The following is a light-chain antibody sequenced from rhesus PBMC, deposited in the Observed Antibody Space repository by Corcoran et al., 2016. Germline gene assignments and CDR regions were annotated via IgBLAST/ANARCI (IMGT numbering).Light chain of an antibody. CDR2: KAA. Sequence: DIQMTQSPPSLSASVGDTVTITCRASQSISSWLAWYQQKPGKAPKLLSYKAATLQSGVPSRFSGSGSGTDFSLTSSSLQSEDFATYYCQQYTSPYTLGQGTKVDIK. J-gene: IGKJ2*01. CDR1: QSISSW. V-gene: IGKV1-22*01. CDR3: QQYTSPYT.